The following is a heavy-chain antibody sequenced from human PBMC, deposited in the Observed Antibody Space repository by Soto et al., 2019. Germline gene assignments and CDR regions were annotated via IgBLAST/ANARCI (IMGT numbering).Heavy chain of an antibody. D-gene: IGHD5-12*01. Sequence: ASVKVSCKASGGTFSSYAISWVRQAPGQGLEWMGGIIPIFGTTNYAQKFQGRVTITADKSTSTAYMELSSLRSEDTAVYYCARDLVEMATITYYYYYGMDVWGHGTTVTVSS. V-gene: IGHV1-69*06. J-gene: IGHJ6*02. CDR1: GGTFSSYA. CDR2: IIPIFGTT. CDR3: ARDLVEMATITYYYYYGMDV.